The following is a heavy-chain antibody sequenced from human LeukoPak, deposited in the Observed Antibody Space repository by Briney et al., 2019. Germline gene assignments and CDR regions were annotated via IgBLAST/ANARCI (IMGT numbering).Heavy chain of an antibody. J-gene: IGHJ4*02. CDR1: GGSISSSNW. CDR3: ARDRGSGYTNFDY. V-gene: IGHV4-4*02. CDR2: INHSGST. Sequence: SGTLSLTCAVSGGSISSSNWWSWVRQPPGKGLEWIGEINHSGSTNYNPSLKSRVTISVDTSKNQFSLKLSSVTAADTAVYYCARDRGSGYTNFDYWGQGTLVTVSS. D-gene: IGHD3-22*01.